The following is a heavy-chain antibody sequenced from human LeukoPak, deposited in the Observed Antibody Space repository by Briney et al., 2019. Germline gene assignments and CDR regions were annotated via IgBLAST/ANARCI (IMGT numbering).Heavy chain of an antibody. CDR1: GYTFTGYY. J-gene: IGHJ4*02. CDR2: INPNSGGT. D-gene: IGHD6-13*01. V-gene: IGHV1-2*02. CDR3: ASRAPGVAAAGFPFDY. Sequence: VASVKVSCKASGYTFTGYYMHWVRQAPGQGLEWMGWINPNSGGTNYAQKFQGRVTMTRDTSISTAYMELSRLRSDDTAVYYCASRAPGVAAAGFPFDYWGQGTLVTVSS.